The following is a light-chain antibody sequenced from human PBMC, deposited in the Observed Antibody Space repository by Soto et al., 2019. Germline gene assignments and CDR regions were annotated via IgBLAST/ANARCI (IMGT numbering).Light chain of an antibody. V-gene: IGLV1-40*01. J-gene: IGLJ2*01. CDR3: RSYDSSLSEVI. CDR1: SSNIGAGYD. Sequence: QSVLTQPPSVSGAPGQRVTVSCTGNSSNIGAGYDVHWYQQLPGTTPKLLIFGNNNRPSGVPDRLSGSKSGTTAYLAITGLQAEDEADYHCRSYDSSLSEVIFGGGTKLTVL. CDR2: GNN.